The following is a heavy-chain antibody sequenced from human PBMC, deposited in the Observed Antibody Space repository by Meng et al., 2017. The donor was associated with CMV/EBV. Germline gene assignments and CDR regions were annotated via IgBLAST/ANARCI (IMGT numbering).Heavy chain of an antibody. Sequence: SETLSLTCTVSGGSISSSSYYWGWIRQPPGKGLEWIGSIYYSGSTYYNPSLKSRVTISVDTSKNQFSLKLSSVTAADTAVYYCASIAADNSYYYYYGMDVWGQGTTVTVSS. D-gene: IGHD6-13*01. CDR1: GGSISSSSYY. J-gene: IGHJ6*02. CDR3: ASIAADNSYYYYYGMDV. CDR2: IYYSGST. V-gene: IGHV4-39*01.